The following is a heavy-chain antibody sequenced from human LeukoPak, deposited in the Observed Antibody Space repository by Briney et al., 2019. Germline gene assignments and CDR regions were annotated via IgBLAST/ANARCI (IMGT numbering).Heavy chain of an antibody. CDR1: GCHFASYW. CDR3: ARVMFSVSVRPGNFDF. D-gene: IGHD3/OR15-3a*01. CDR2: IDPSDSET. V-gene: IGHV5-51*01. Sequence: GESLQISLQASGCHFASYWIGWVRQQPGKGLEWVGIIDPSDSETRYSPSFRGQVTISLDMSISTAYLHWPSLKASDTAIYFCARVMFSVSVRPGNFDFWGPGTLVTVSS. J-gene: IGHJ4*02.